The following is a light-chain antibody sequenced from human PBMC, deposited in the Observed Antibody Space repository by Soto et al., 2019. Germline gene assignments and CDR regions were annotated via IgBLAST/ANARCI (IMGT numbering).Light chain of an antibody. V-gene: IGKV1-5*03. CDR1: QTISSW. CDR3: QQYSVYPWT. J-gene: IGKJ1*01. Sequence: DIQMTQSPSTLSASVGDRVSITCRASQTISSWLAWYQQKPGKAPKLLVYKASTLESGVPSRFSGSASGTEFTLTISSLQPDDFATYYCQQYSVYPWTFDQGTKIDVK. CDR2: KAS.